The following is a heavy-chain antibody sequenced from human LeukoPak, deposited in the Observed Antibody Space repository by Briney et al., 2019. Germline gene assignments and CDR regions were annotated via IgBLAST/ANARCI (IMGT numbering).Heavy chain of an antibody. CDR1: GYTFTSYH. J-gene: IGHJ4*02. CDR3: ASTTSLTASGYDY. V-gene: IGHV1-8*02. D-gene: IGHD4-17*01. CDR2: MNPYSGDR. Sequence: GASVKVSCKTSGYTFTSYHSNWVRQATGQGLEWMGWMNPYSGDRGYAQKFQGRVSITSDTSISTAYMELSSLRSEDTAVYFCASTTSLTASGYDYWGQGTLVTVSS.